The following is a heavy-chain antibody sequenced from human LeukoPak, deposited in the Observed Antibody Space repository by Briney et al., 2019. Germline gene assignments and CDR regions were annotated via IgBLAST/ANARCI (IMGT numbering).Heavy chain of an antibody. CDR2: ISSTSNTI. CDR3: ARDEIAVAGVYNY. CDR1: GFTFSTFS. Sequence: GGSLRLSCAASGFTFSTFSMDWVRQAPGRGLQWLSYISSTSNTIYYADSLKGRFTISRDNAKNSLYLQIDSLSVEDTAVYYCARDEIAVAGVYNYWGQGTLVTVSS. J-gene: IGHJ4*02. D-gene: IGHD6-19*01. V-gene: IGHV3-48*01.